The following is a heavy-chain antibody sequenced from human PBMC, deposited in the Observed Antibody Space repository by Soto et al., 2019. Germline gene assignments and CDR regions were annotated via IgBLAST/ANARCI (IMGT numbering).Heavy chain of an antibody. Sequence: NPSETLSLTRTVSGGSISGFYWNWFRQPAGKGLEWIGRIHTGGTTNYKPSLRSRVTMSVDTSKNQFSLKLTSVTAADTAVYYCARISGGPIRWGQGTLVTVSS. CDR2: IHTGGTT. J-gene: IGHJ4*02. CDR1: GGSISGFY. V-gene: IGHV4-4*07. CDR3: ARISGGPIR.